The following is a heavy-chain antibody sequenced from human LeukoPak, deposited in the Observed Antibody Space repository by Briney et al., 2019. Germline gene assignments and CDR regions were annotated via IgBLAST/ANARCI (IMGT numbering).Heavy chain of an antibody. CDR3: ARYEYNSGQIFDY. Sequence: GGSLRLSCEASGFTFSSYIMNWVRQAPGEGLEWLSYIGSSSSTIYYADSVKGRFTIFRDNAKKSLYLQMNSLRDEDTAVYYCARYEYNSGQIFDYWGQGTLVTVSS. CDR1: GFTFSSYI. CDR2: IGSSSSTI. J-gene: IGHJ4*02. D-gene: IGHD6-19*01. V-gene: IGHV3-48*02.